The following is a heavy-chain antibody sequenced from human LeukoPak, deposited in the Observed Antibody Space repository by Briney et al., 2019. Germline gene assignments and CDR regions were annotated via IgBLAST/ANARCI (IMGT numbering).Heavy chain of an antibody. CDR2: IWYDGSNK. Sequence: GGSLRLSCAASGFTFSSYGMHWVRQAPGKGLEWVAVIWYDGSNKYYADSVKGRFTSSRDNSKNTLDLEMNSLRAEDTAVYYCAREVVSLGELSLPDYWGQGTLVTVSS. D-gene: IGHD3-16*02. J-gene: IGHJ4*02. CDR3: AREVVSLGELSLPDY. V-gene: IGHV3-33*01. CDR1: GFTFSSYG.